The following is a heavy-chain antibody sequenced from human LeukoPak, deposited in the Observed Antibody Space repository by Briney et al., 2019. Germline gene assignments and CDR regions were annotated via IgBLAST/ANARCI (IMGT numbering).Heavy chain of an antibody. CDR3: AKIGAAARRTPNPRWFDP. CDR2: MNPNSGNT. V-gene: IGHV1-8*01. J-gene: IGHJ5*02. D-gene: IGHD6-6*01. CDR1: GYTFTSYD. Sequence: ASVKVSCKASGYTFTSYDINWVRQATGQGLEWMEWMNPNSGNTGYAQKFQGRVSMTWNTSISTAYMELSSLKSEDTAVYYCAKIGAAARRTPNPRWFDPWGQGTLVTVSS.